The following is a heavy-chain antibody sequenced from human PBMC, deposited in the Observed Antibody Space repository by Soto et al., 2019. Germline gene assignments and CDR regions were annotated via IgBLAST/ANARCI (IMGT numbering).Heavy chain of an antibody. J-gene: IGHJ4*02. V-gene: IGHV3-23*01. CDR1: GFTFSSYA. Sequence: GGSLRLSCAASGFTFSSYAMSWVRQAPGKGLEWVSAISGSGGTTYYADSVKGRFTISRDNSKNTLYLQMNSLRAEDTAVYYCAKDRFVGSDWYYFGYWGQGTLVTVSS. CDR2: ISGSGGTT. D-gene: IGHD6-19*01. CDR3: AKDRFVGSDWYYFGY.